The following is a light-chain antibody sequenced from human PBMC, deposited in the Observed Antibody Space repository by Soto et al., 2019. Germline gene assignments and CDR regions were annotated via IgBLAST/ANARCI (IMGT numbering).Light chain of an antibody. CDR3: QQRVNRVT. CDR1: PSVSSN. CDR2: GAS. V-gene: IGKV3-15*01. J-gene: IGKJ4*01. Sequence: EIVMTQSPATLSVSPGERATPSCRASPSVSSNLAWYQQKPGQAPRLLIYGASTSATGIPARFSGSGSGTDFTLTISSLESEDFAVYYCQQRVNRVTFGGGTKVDIK.